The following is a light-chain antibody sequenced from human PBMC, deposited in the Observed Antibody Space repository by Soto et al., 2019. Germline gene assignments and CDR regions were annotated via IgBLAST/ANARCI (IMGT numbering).Light chain of an antibody. V-gene: IGKV1-5*03. CDR1: QSISSW. J-gene: IGKJ1*01. Sequence: DIQMTQSPSTLSASVGDRVTITCRASQSISSWLAWYQQKPGKAPKVLIYKASNLQSGVPARFSGSGSGTDFTLTISSLQPDDFATYYCQQCNSYPPTFGQDTKVDIK. CDR3: QQCNSYPPT. CDR2: KAS.